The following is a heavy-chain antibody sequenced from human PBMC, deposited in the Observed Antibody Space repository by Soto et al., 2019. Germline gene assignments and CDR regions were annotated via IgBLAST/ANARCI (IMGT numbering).Heavy chain of an antibody. CDR2: INHSGST. Sequence: SETLSLTCAVYGGSFSGYYWSWIRQPPGKGLEWIGEINHSGSTNYNPSLKSRITISVDTSKNQFSLKLSSVTAADTAVYYCASVDTAVVTDWFDPWGQGTLVTVSP. CDR1: GGSFSGYY. CDR3: ASVDTAVVTDWFDP. D-gene: IGHD5-18*01. J-gene: IGHJ5*02. V-gene: IGHV4-34*01.